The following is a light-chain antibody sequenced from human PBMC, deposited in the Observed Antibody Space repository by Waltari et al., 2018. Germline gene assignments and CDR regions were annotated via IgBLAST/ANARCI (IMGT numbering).Light chain of an antibody. CDR2: DTS. Sequence: ELVVILSTAILSFSTRESHTLFCRASQSVGTYLAWYQQRPGQSPRLLIYDTSYRATGIPARFSGSGSETDFTLTISSLQPEDFAVYYCQQRRNWPLTFGGGTRVQI. CDR1: QSVGTY. CDR3: QQRRNWPLT. V-gene: IGKV3-11*01. J-gene: IGKJ4*01.